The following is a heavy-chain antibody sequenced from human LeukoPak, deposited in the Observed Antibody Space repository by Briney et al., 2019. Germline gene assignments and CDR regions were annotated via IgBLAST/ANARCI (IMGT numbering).Heavy chain of an antibody. D-gene: IGHD6-19*01. V-gene: IGHV3-30-3*01. Sequence: GGSLRLSCAASGFTLSSYTMHWVRQAPGKGLEWVAVMSSDGNNKYYADSVKGRFTISRDNSKNTLYLDMNSLRAEDTAVYYCARPDSSGWSHAFDVWGQGTKVTVSS. CDR3: ARPDSSGWSHAFDV. CDR2: MSSDGNNK. CDR1: GFTLSSYT. J-gene: IGHJ3*01.